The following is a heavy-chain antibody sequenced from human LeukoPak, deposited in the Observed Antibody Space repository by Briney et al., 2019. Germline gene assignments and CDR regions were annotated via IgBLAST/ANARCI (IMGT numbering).Heavy chain of an antibody. CDR2: INSDGSST. CDR1: GFTFSTYW. V-gene: IGHV3-74*01. Sequence: GGSLRLSCAASGFTFSTYWMNWVRQPPGKGLVWVSRINSDGSSTTYADSVMGRFTISGDNATNTLFLQMNSLRADDTAVYYCARSTSHYYYYYMDVWGKGTTVTISS. CDR3: ARSTSHYYYYYMDV. J-gene: IGHJ6*03.